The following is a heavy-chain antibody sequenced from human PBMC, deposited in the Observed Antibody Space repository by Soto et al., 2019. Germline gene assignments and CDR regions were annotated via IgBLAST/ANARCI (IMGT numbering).Heavy chain of an antibody. CDR2: ISYDGSNS. CDR1: GFSFRSHG. V-gene: IGHV3-30*18. D-gene: IGHD2-21*01. J-gene: IGHJ4*02. Sequence: QVRLVESGGGVVQPGKSLRLSCAASGFSFRSHGMHWVRQAPGKGLEWVAVISYDGSNSYYADSVKGRFTISRDNSNDAVYLQMSSLGTEDKGVYFCAKDHRNCGSRFDYWGQGALVTVSS. CDR3: AKDHRNCGSRFDY.